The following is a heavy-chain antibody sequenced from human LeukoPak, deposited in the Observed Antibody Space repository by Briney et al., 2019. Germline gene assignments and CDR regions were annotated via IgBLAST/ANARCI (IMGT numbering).Heavy chain of an antibody. CDR3: ARAVDDFWSGYPEGHDY. CDR1: GYTFTGYY. Sequence: ASVKVSCKASGYTFTGYYMHWVRQAPGQGLEWMGWINPNSGGTNYAQKFQGRVTMTRGTSISTAYMELSRLRSDDTAVYYCARAVDDFWSGYPEGHDYWGQGTLVTVSS. V-gene: IGHV1-2*02. CDR2: INPNSGGT. J-gene: IGHJ4*02. D-gene: IGHD3-3*01.